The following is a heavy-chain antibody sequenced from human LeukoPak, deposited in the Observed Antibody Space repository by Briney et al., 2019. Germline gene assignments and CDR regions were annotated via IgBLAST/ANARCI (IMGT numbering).Heavy chain of an antibody. CDR2: ISYDGSNK. CDR1: GFTFSSYA. CDR3: ARENPHPRYYYGMDV. J-gene: IGHJ6*02. Sequence: PGGSLRLSCAASGFTFSSYAMHWVRQAPGKGLEWVAVISYDGSNKYYADSVKGRSTISRDNSKNTLYLQMNSLRAEDTAVYYCARENPHPRYYYGMDVWGQGTTVTVSS. V-gene: IGHV3-30-3*01.